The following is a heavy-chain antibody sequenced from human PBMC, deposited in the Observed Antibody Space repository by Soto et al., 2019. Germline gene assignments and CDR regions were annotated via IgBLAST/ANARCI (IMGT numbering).Heavy chain of an antibody. V-gene: IGHV4-59*01. D-gene: IGHD1-1*01. CDR1: GGSISGYY. Sequence: PSETLSLTCTVSGGSISGYYWSWIRQPPGKGLEWIGYIFYRGNTLYNPSLQSRVTISVDTSNNQFSLRLSSVTAADTAVYYCTRHAIIPKLQYGMDVWVQGASVTVSS. J-gene: IGHJ6*02. CDR2: IFYRGNT. CDR3: TRHAIIPKLQYGMDV.